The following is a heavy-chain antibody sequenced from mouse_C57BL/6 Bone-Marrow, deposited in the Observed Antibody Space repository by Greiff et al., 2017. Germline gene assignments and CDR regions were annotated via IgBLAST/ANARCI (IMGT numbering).Heavy chain of an antibody. Sequence: QVQLQQPGAELVKPGASVKMSCKASGYTFTSYWITWVKQRPGQGLEWIGDIYPGSGSTNYNEKFKSKATLTVDTSSSTAYMQLSSLTSKDSAVYYGARYGSLRRYAMGYWGQGTSVTVSS. CDR1: GYTFTSYW. CDR3: ARYGSLRRYAMGY. CDR2: IYPGSGST. J-gene: IGHJ4*01. D-gene: IGHD2-1*01. V-gene: IGHV1-55*01.